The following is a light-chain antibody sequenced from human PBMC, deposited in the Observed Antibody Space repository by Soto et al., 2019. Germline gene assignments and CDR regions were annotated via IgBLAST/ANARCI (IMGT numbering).Light chain of an antibody. J-gene: IGKJ1*01. V-gene: IGKV3-11*01. Sequence: EIVLTQSPATLSLSPGERATLSCRASQSVSSYLAWYQQKPGQAPRLLLYNASNRATGIPARFSGSGSGTDFTLTISSLEPEDFAVYYCQHRSDWPTFGQGTKVDIK. CDR1: QSVSSY. CDR3: QHRSDWPT. CDR2: NAS.